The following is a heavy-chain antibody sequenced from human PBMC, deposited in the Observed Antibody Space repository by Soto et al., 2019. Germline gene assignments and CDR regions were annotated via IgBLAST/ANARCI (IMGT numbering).Heavy chain of an antibody. V-gene: IGHV4-34*01. J-gene: IGHJ4*02. CDR2: IKHSGST. Sequence: SETLSLTCAVYGGSFSGYYWSWIRQPPGKGLEWIGEIKHSGSTNYNPSLKSRVTISVDTSKNQYSLKLSSVTAADTAVYYCARELLYYDYVWGSYRLAQIDYWGQGTLVTVSS. CDR3: ARELLYYDYVWGSYRLAQIDY. D-gene: IGHD3-16*02. CDR1: GGSFSGYY.